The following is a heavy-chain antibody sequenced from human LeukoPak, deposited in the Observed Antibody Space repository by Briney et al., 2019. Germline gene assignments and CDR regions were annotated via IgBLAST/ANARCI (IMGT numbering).Heavy chain of an antibody. V-gene: IGHV3-30*18. CDR3: AKELRFLEWLPYFDY. CDR2: ISYDGSNK. J-gene: IGHJ4*02. CDR1: GFTFSSYG. Sequence: GRSLRLSCAASGFTFSSYGMHWVRRAPGKGLEWVAVISYDGSNKYYADSVKGRFTISRDNSKNTLYLQMNSLRAEDTAVYYCAKELRFLEWLPYFDYWGQGTLVTVSS. D-gene: IGHD3-3*01.